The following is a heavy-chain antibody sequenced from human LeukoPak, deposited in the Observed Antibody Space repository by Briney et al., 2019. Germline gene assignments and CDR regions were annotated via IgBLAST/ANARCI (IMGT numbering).Heavy chain of an antibody. CDR1: GFSFNNYA. CDR3: ARDRAWNYFDY. CDR2: VSPAYGRT. J-gene: IGHJ4*02. D-gene: IGHD3-3*01. Sequence: GGSLRLSCSASGFSFNNYAMSWIRQAPGKGLTWVSLVSPAYGRTYYADSVKGRFTISRDNSNNMLSLYMSSLRAEDTAVYYCARDRAWNYFDYWGQGTLVTVSS. V-gene: IGHV3-23*01.